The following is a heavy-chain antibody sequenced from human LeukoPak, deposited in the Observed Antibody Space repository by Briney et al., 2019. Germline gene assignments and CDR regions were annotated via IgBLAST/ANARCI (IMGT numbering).Heavy chain of an antibody. D-gene: IGHD3-22*01. CDR1: GGSISSYY. V-gene: IGHV4-59*01. CDR3: ARDKSWYYYDSSAPGVLDY. J-gene: IGHJ4*02. Sequence: SETLSLTCTVSGGSISSYYWSWIRQPPGKGLEWIGYIYYSGSTNYNPSLKSRVTISVDTSKNQFSLKLSSVTAADTAVYYCARDKSWYYYDSSAPGVLDYWGQGTLATVSS. CDR2: IYYSGST.